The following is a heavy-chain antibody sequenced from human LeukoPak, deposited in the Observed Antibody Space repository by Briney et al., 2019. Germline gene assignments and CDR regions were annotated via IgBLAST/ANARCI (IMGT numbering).Heavy chain of an antibody. Sequence: GGSLRLSCAASGFTFNYYAMSWVRQAPGKGLEWVSSISGSGASTYYADSVRGRFTIMRDNSKNTLYLQMNSLRAEDTAVYYCAREARYSGYDMGGYFDYWGQGTLVTVSS. CDR1: GFTFNYYA. D-gene: IGHD5-12*01. J-gene: IGHJ4*02. V-gene: IGHV3-23*01. CDR3: AREARYSGYDMGGYFDY. CDR2: ISGSGAST.